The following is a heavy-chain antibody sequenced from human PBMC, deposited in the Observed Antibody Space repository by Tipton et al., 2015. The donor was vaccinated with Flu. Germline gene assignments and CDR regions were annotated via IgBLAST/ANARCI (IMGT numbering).Heavy chain of an antibody. D-gene: IGHD3/OR15-3a*01. CDR1: GYTFTNYW. V-gene: IGHV5-51*01. Sequence: QLVQSGAVVKKPGESLRISCKGSGYTFTNYWIGWVRQMPGKGLEWMGIIYPGYSDITYSPSFQGQVTISADKSISTAYLQWSSLRASDTAMYYCVRHTSDWEAPGDYWGQGTLVTVSS. CDR2: IYPGYSDI. CDR3: VRHTSDWEAPGDY. J-gene: IGHJ4*02.